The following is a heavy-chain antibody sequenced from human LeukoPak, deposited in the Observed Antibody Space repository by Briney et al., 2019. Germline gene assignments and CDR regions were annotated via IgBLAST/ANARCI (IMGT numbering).Heavy chain of an antibody. CDR3: ARTRRTDAFDI. CDR2: IIPIFGTA. CDR1: GGTFSSYA. Sequence: GSSVKVSCKASGGTFSSYAISWVRQAPGQGLEWMGGIIPIFGTASYAQRFQGRATITADKSTSTAYMELSSLRSEDTAVYYCARTRRTDAFDIWGQGTMVTVSS. J-gene: IGHJ3*02. V-gene: IGHV1-69*06.